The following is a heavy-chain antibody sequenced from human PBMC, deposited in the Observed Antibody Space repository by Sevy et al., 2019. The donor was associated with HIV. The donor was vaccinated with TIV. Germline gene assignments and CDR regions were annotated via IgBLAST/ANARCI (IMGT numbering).Heavy chain of an antibody. D-gene: IGHD2-15*01. Sequence: GGSLRLSCSASVFTFSSYATSWVRQAPGKGLEWVSSISGSGRFTYYADFVEGRFIISRDNSKNTLSVQMNSLRAEDTAVYYCAKGFCSGATCPRDYYYYGMDVWGQGTTVTVSS. J-gene: IGHJ6*02. CDR3: AKGFCSGATCPRDYYYYGMDV. CDR1: VFTFSSYA. CDR2: ISGSGRFT. V-gene: IGHV3-23*01.